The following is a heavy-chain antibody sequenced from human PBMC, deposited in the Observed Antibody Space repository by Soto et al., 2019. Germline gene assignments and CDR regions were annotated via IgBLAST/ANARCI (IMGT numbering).Heavy chain of an antibody. J-gene: IGHJ5*02. D-gene: IGHD6-6*01. V-gene: IGHV3-30-3*01. CDR1: GFTLRSYA. Sequence: QVQLVESGGGVVQPGRSLRLSCAASGFTLRSYAMHWVRQAPGKGLEWVAVISFDGGNKIYADSVKGRFTISRDNSRDTLYLQMSILRTEDTAVYFCARSPIPSRPAWFDPWGQGTLVTVSS. CDR2: ISFDGGNK. CDR3: ARSPIPSRPAWFDP.